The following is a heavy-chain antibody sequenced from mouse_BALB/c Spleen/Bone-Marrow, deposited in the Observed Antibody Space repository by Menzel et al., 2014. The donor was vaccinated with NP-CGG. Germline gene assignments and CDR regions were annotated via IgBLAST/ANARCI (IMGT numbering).Heavy chain of an antibody. D-gene: IGHD2-1*01. J-gene: IGHJ3*01. Sequence: EVKLMESGGGLVKPGGSLKLSCAASGFTFGSYAMSWVRQSPEKRLEWVAEISSGGSYTYYPDTVTGRLTISRDKAKNTLYLEMSRLRSRATAIYDFERDRATMDDPAWFAYWGQGTLVTVSA. CDR3: ERDRATMDDPAWFAY. V-gene: IGHV5-9-4*01. CDR1: GFTFGSYA. CDR2: ISSGGSYT.